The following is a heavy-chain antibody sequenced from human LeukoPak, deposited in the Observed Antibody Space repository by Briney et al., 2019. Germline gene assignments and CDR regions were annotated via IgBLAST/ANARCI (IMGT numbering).Heavy chain of an antibody. J-gene: IGHJ4*02. CDR3: ARAGVWLPAV. V-gene: IGHV4-4*02. D-gene: IGHD3-9*01. CDR2: IHHSGNT. Sequence: SETLSLTCAVSGASISSDKWWSWVRQPPGKGLEWIGEIHHSGNTNYSPSLKSRVTMSADKSKNEFSLRLTSVTAADTAVYYCARAGVWLPAVWGQGTVVTVSS. CDR1: GASISSDKW.